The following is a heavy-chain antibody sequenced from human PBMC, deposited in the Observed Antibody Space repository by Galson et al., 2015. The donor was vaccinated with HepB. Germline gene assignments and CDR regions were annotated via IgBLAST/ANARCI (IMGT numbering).Heavy chain of an antibody. D-gene: IGHD6-19*01. J-gene: IGHJ4*02. CDR2: ISWNSGSI. CDR1: GFTFDDYA. V-gene: IGHV3-9*01. Sequence: SLRLSCAASGFTFDDYAMHWVRQAPGKGLEWVSGISWNSGSIGYADSVKGRFTISRDNAKNSLYLQMNSLRAEDTAVYYCARDIGAVAGNGGVDYWGQGTLVTVSS. CDR3: ARDIGAVAGNGGVDY.